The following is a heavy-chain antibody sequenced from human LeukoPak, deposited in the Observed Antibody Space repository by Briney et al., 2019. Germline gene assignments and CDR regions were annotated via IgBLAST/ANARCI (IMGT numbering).Heavy chain of an antibody. CDR3: ARGLSAPHYDFWSGYYYWFDP. D-gene: IGHD3-3*01. CDR1: GGSISSYY. Sequence: ASETLSLTCTVSGGSISSYYWSWIRQPPGKGLEWIGYIYYSGSTNYNPSLKSRVTISVDTSKTQFSLKLSSVTAADTVVYYCARGLSAPHYDFWSGYYYWFDPWGQGTLVTVSS. J-gene: IGHJ5*02. V-gene: IGHV4-59*01. CDR2: IYYSGST.